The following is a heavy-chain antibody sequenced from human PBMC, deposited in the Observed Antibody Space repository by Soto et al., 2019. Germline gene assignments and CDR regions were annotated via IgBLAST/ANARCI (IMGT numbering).Heavy chain of an antibody. CDR2: ISGSGGST. D-gene: IGHD5-18*01. J-gene: IGHJ4*02. Sequence: GGSLRLSCAASGFTFSSYAMSWVRQAPGKGLEWVSAISGSGGSTYYADSVKGRFTIARDNSKNTLYLQMNSLRAEDTAVYYCAKYLRGYSYGYFPEPYDYWGQGTLVTVSS. V-gene: IGHV3-23*01. CDR3: AKYLRGYSYGYFPEPYDY. CDR1: GFTFSSYA.